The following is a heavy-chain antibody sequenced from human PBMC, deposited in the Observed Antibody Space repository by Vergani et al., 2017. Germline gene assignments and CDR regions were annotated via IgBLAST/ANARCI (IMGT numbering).Heavy chain of an antibody. CDR2: FDPEDGET. CDR3: ATALRYCSGGSCYWFDP. D-gene: IGHD2-15*01. J-gene: IGHJ5*02. CDR1: GYTLTELS. V-gene: IGHV1-24*01. Sequence: QVQLVQSGAEVKKPGASVKVSCKVSGYTLTELSMHWVRQAPGKGLEWMGGFDPEDGETIYAQKFQGRVTMTEDTATATAYMELSSRRSEDTAVYYCATALRYCSGGSCYWFDPWGQGTLVTVSS.